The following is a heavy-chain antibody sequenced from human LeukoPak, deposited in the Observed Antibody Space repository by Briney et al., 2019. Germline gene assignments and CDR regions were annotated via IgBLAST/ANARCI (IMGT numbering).Heavy chain of an antibody. V-gene: IGHV3-74*01. J-gene: IGHJ4*02. CDR1: GFPFSSYW. CDR2: INSDGSST. Sequence: GGSLRLSCAASGFPFSSYWMHWVRPAPGKGLVWVSRINSDGSSTSYADSVKGRFTISRDNAKNTLYLQMNSLRAEDTAVYYCARGESGSPPELWGQGTLVTVSS. D-gene: IGHD1-26*01. CDR3: ARGESGSPPEL.